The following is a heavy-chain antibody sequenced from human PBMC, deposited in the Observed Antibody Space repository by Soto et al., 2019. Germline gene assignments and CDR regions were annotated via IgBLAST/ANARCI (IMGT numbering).Heavy chain of an antibody. Sequence: PSETLSLTCTVSGGSISSGDYYWSWIRQPPGKGLEWIGYIYYSGSTYYNPSLKSRVTISVDTSKNQFSLKLSSVTAADTAVYYCARVSSAALGVVVDYWGQGTLVTVSS. CDR3: ARVSSAALGVVVDY. D-gene: IGHD2-2*01. V-gene: IGHV4-30-4*01. CDR2: IYYSGST. CDR1: GGSISSGDYY. J-gene: IGHJ4*02.